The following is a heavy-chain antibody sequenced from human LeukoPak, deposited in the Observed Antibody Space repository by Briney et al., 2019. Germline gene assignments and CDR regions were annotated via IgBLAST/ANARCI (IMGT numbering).Heavy chain of an antibody. CDR2: ISSSSGDI. CDR1: GFVFSTHS. Sequence: GGSLRLSCAASGFVFSTHSMNWVRQAPGKGLEWVSWISSSSGDIYYAESVRGRFSISRDDAKNPLYLQMNNVRDEDTAVYYCVRHADGGNSWFDSWGQGTLVTVSS. CDR3: VRHADGGNSWFDS. J-gene: IGHJ5*01. V-gene: IGHV3-21*01. D-gene: IGHD4-23*01.